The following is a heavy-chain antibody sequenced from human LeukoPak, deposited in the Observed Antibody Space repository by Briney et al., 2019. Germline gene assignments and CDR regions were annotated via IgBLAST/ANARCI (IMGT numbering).Heavy chain of an antibody. V-gene: IGHV3-21*01. J-gene: IGHJ5*02. CDR1: GFTFSSYS. Sequence: GGSLRLSCAASGFTFSSYSMNWVRQAPGKGLEWVSSISSSSSYIYYADSVKGRFTISRDNAKNSLYLQMNSLRAEDTAVYYCARGATGYGSWFDPWAQGPLDTVSS. D-gene: IGHD5-12*01. CDR3: ARGATGYGSWFDP. CDR2: ISSSSSYI.